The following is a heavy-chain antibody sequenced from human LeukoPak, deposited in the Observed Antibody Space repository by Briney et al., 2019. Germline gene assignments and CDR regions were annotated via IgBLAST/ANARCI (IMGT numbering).Heavy chain of an antibody. V-gene: IGHV3-23*01. CDR1: GFTFSSYA. CDR3: AKVRSAAVGAFDI. J-gene: IGHJ3*02. CDR2: ISGSGGST. D-gene: IGHD6-13*01. Sequence: PGGSLRLSCAASGFTFSSYAMSWVRQAPGKGLEWVSGISGSGGSTYYADSVKGRFTISRDNSRNTLYLQMNSPRAEDTAVYYCAKVRSAAVGAFDIWGQGTMVTVSS.